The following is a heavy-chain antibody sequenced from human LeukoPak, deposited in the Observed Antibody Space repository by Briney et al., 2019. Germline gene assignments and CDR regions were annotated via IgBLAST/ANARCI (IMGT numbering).Heavy chain of an antibody. Sequence: PSETLSLTCTVSGGSISSYYWSWIRQPPGKGLEWIGYIYYSGSTNYNPSLKSRVTISVGTSKNQFSLKLSSVTAADTAVYYCARHERGNYDILTGYFPDAFDIWGQGTMVTVSS. J-gene: IGHJ3*02. CDR1: GGSISSYY. D-gene: IGHD3-9*01. CDR2: IYYSGST. CDR3: ARHERGNYDILTGYFPDAFDI. V-gene: IGHV4-59*08.